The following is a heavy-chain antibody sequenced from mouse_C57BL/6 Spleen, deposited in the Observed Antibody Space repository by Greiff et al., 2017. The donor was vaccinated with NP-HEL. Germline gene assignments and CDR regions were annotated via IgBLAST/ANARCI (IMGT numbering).Heavy chain of an antibody. CDR1: GFTFSDYY. CDR2: INYDGSST. J-gene: IGHJ1*03. Sequence: EVQLVESEGGLVQPGSSMKLSCTASGFTFSDYYMAWVRQVPEKGLEWVANINYDGSSTYYLDSLKSRFIISRDNAKNILYLQMSSLKSEDTATYYCARDRDDGYYWYFDVWGTGTTVTVSS. D-gene: IGHD2-3*01. CDR3: ARDRDDGYYWYFDV. V-gene: IGHV5-16*01.